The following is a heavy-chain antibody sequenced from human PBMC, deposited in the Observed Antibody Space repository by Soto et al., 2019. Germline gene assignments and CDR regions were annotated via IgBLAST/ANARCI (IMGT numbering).Heavy chain of an antibody. J-gene: IGHJ6*02. D-gene: IGHD6-19*01. CDR2: IDPNNGDT. CDR3: ARLRGQFYYGMDV. CDR1: GYNFIGYY. Sequence: QVQLVQSGAEVKKPGASVKVSCKASGYNFIGYYIHWVRQAPGQGLQWMGWIDPNNGDTDSAQKFQGRITMTRDTSISTVYMDLSSLRSDDTAIYYCARLRGQFYYGMDVWGQGTTVAVSS. V-gene: IGHV1-2*02.